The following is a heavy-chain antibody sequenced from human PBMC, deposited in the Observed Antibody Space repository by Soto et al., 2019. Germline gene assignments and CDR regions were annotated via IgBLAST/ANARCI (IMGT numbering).Heavy chain of an antibody. Sequence: QVELVESGGGLVKPGGSLRLSCAASGLSFSDYYMSWIRQAPGKGLEWIAYITSSSSTIYYADSVKGRFTISRNDAKNSLYLQLDSLRAEDTAAYYCATVFRSSNFTYWGQGTLVTVSS. CDR2: ITSSSSTI. CDR3: ATVFRSSNFTY. V-gene: IGHV3-11*01. CDR1: GLSFSDYY. D-gene: IGHD3-10*02. J-gene: IGHJ4*02.